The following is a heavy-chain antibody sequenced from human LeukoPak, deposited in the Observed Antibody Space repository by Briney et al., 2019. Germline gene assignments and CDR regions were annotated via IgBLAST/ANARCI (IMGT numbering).Heavy chain of an antibody. J-gene: IGHJ5*02. Sequence: GASVKVSCKASGYTFTSYGISWVRQAPGQGLEWMGWINAYNGNTNYAQKLQGRVTMTRDTSISTAYMELSRLRSDDTAVYYCARDTAMVTYWFDPWGQGTLVTVSS. CDR3: ARDTAMVTYWFDP. CDR1: GYTFTSYG. D-gene: IGHD5-18*01. CDR2: INAYNGNT. V-gene: IGHV1-18*01.